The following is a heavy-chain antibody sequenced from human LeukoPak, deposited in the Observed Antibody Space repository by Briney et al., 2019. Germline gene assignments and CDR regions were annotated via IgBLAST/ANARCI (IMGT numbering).Heavy chain of an antibody. J-gene: IGHJ4*02. CDR1: GFTFSSYA. D-gene: IGHD3-22*01. V-gene: IGHV3-23*01. CDR3: AKASYYYDSSGYQWV. CDR2: ISGSGGST. Sequence: GGSLRLSCAASGFTFSSYAMSWVRQAPGKGLEWVSAISGSGGSTYYADSVKGRFTISRDNSKNTLYLQMNSLRAEDTAVYYCAKASYYYDSSGYQWVWGQGTLVTVSS.